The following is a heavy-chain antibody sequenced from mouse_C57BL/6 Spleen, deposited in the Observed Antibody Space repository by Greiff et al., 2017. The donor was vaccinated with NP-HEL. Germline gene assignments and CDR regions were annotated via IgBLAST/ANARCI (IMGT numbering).Heavy chain of an antibody. D-gene: IGHD1-1*01. CDR1: GFTFSSYG. CDR2: ISSGGSYT. V-gene: IGHV5-6*01. CDR3: ARHDYDGSSPWFAY. Sequence: EVKLMESGGDLVKPGGSLKLSCAASGFTFSSYGMSWVRQTPDKRLEWVATISSGGSYTYYPDSVKGRFTISRDNAKNTLYLQMSSLKSEDTAMYYCARHDYDGSSPWFAYWGQGTLVTVSA. J-gene: IGHJ3*01.